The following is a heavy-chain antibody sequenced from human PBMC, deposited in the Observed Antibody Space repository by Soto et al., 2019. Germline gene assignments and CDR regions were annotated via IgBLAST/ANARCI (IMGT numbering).Heavy chain of an antibody. CDR3: AKVDYYDSSGYCDY. CDR1: GFTFSSYW. V-gene: IGHV3-74*01. Sequence: PGGSLRLSCAASGFTFSSYWMHWVRQVPEKGLVWVSRINSDGSIANYADAVKGRFTISRDNVKNTLYLQMNSLRAEDTAVYYCAKVDYYDSSGYCDYWGQGTLVTVSS. D-gene: IGHD3-22*01. CDR2: INSDGSIA. J-gene: IGHJ4*02.